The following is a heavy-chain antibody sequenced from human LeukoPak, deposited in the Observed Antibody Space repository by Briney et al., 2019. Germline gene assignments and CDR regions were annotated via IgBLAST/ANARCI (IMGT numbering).Heavy chain of an antibody. CDR1: GGSISSGSYY. CDR2: IYTSGST. J-gene: IGHJ4*02. Sequence: SETLSLTCTVSGGSISSGSYYWSWIRQPAGKGLEWIGRIYTSGSTNYNPSLKSRVTISVDTSKNQFSLKLSSVTAADTAVYYCARDRSVGATMSVFDYWGQGTLITVSS. D-gene: IGHD1-26*01. CDR3: ARDRSVGATMSVFDY. V-gene: IGHV4-61*02.